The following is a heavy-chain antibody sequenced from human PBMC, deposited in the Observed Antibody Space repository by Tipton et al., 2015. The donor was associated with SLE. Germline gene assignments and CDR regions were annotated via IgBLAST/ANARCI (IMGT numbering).Heavy chain of an antibody. Sequence: TLSLTCVVYNGSFSGYFWSWVRQPPGKGLAWIGRIYSSGSTNNNPSLKSRVTTSVDTSKNQFFLNLSSVTAADTAVYYCAREPWGAPSTWFDYWGQGVLVTVSS. D-gene: IGHD1-26*01. J-gene: IGHJ4*02. CDR2: IYSSGST. V-gene: IGHV4-34*11. CDR1: NGSFSGYF. CDR3: AREPWGAPSTWFDY.